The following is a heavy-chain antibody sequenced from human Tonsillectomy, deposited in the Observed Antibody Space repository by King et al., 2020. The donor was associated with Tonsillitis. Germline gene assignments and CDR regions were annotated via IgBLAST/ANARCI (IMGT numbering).Heavy chain of an antibody. V-gene: IGHV3-53*04. CDR3: ARDARYCSSRMCTDPHARDV. CDR2: ISAGDIT. Sequence: VQLVESGGGLVQPGGSLRLSCAASGFSVSNNYMSWVRQATGKGLEWVSVISAGDITYYADSVKGRFTISRHNSKNTLYLQMNSLRADDTAVCSCARDARYCSSRMCTDPHARDVWGQGTTVPVSS. J-gene: IGHJ6*02. CDR1: GFSVSNNY. D-gene: IGHD2-2*01.